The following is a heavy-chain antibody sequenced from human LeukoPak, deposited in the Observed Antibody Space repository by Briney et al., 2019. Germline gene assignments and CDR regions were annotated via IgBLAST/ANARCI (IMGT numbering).Heavy chain of an antibody. V-gene: IGHV3-23*01. CDR1: GFTLSSYA. Sequence: GGSLRLSCAASGFTLSSYAMSWVRQAPGKGLEWVSVISSSGGTTYYADSVKGRFTISRDNSKNTLYLQMNSLRAEDTAIYYCAKKFSITWRALDYWGQGTLVTVSS. CDR2: ISSSGGTT. CDR3: AKKFSITWRALDY. J-gene: IGHJ4*02. D-gene: IGHD3-3*02.